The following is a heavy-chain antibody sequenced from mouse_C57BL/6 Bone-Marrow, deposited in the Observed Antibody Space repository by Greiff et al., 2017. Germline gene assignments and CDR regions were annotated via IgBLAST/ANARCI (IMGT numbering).Heavy chain of an antibody. V-gene: IGHV1-9*01. CDR2: ILPGSGST. Sequence: QVQLQQSGAELMKPGASVKFSCKATGYTFTGYWIEWVKQRPGHGLEWIGEILPGSGSTNYNEKFKGKATFTADTSSNTAYMQHSSLPTEDSALYDCARSLNDGSSPYWGQGTTLTVSS. CDR3: ARSLNDGSSPY. D-gene: IGHD1-1*01. J-gene: IGHJ2*01. CDR1: GYTFTGYW.